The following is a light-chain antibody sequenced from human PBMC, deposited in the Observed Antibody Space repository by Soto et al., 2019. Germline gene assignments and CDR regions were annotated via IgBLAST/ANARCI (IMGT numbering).Light chain of an antibody. CDR3: SSYTSSSIGV. Sequence: QSVLTQPASVSGSPGQSITISCTGTSSDVGGYNYVSWYQQHPGKAPQLMIYDVSNRPSGVSNRFSGSKSGNTASLTISGLQAEDEADYYCSSYTSSSIGVFGGGTKLTVL. J-gene: IGLJ3*02. CDR2: DVS. V-gene: IGLV2-14*01. CDR1: SSDVGGYNY.